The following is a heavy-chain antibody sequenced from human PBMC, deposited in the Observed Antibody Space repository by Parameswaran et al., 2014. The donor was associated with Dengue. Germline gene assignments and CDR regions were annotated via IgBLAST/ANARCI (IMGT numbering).Heavy chain of an antibody. J-gene: IGHJ4*02. CDR3: ARDGVVAASYYFDY. CDR2: IDWDDDK. D-gene: IGHD2-15*01. Sequence: RWIRQPQEGLEWLARIDWDDDKFYSTSLKTRLTISKDTSKNQVVLTMTNMDPVDTATYYCARDGVVAASYYFDYWGQGTLVTVSS. V-gene: IGHV2-70*04.